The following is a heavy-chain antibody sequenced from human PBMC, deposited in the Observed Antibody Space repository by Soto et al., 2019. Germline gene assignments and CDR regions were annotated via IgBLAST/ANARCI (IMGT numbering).Heavy chain of an antibody. Sequence: SETLSLTCTVSGASITFGGYSWSWIRQTPGKGLEWIGYINHLETTFYNPSFESRLTLSIDRAKNQFSLKLHSMSAADRAVYFCARGGGSDSFDFWGQGILVTV. CDR3: ARGGGSDSFDF. J-gene: IGHJ4*02. CDR2: INHLETT. D-gene: IGHD1-26*01. CDR1: GASITFGGYS. V-gene: IGHV4-30-2*01.